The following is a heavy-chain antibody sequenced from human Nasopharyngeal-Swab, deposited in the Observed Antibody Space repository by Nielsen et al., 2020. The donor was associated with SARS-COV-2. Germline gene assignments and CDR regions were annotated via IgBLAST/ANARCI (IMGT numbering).Heavy chain of an antibody. V-gene: IGHV3-11*04. D-gene: IGHD6-13*01. J-gene: IGHJ4*02. CDR2: ISSSGSTI. CDR3: ARDQRVSAAGTRHRFDY. Sequence: GGSLRLSCAASGFTFSDYYMSWIRQAPGKGLEWVSYISSSGSTIYYADSVKGRFTISRDNAKNSLYLQMNSLRAEDTAVYYCARDQRVSAAGTRHRFDYWGQGTLVTVSS. CDR1: GFTFSDYY.